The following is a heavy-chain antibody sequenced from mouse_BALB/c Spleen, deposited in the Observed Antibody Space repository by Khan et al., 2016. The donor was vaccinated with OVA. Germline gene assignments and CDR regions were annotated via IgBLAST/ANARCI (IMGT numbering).Heavy chain of an antibody. CDR1: GFSLTSYG. CDR2: IWSGGST. Sequence: QVQLKESGPGLVQPSQSLSITCTASGFSLTSYGVHWVRQSPGKGLEWLGVIWSGGSTDYNAAFISRLSISKDNSKSQVFFKLNNLQANDTAIYYCARNYDYDEGLSYWGQGTLVTVSA. CDR3: ARNYDYDEGLSY. V-gene: IGHV2-2*02. D-gene: IGHD2-4*01. J-gene: IGHJ3*01.